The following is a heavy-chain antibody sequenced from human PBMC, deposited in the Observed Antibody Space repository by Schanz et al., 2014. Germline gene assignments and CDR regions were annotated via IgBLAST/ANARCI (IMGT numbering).Heavy chain of an antibody. J-gene: IGHJ4*02. CDR3: AKDIGGAVAAPVYDS. Sequence: EVLLVESGGGLVQPGGSLRLSCAASGFMFTKYAMNWVRQAPGKGLEWVSGISGTGTKTYYADSVKSRFTISRDNSKNTVFLQMSSLRADDTALYYCAKDIGGAVAAPVYDSWGQGTLVTASS. V-gene: IGHV3-23*04. CDR1: GFMFTKYA. CDR2: ISGTGTKT. D-gene: IGHD2-15*01.